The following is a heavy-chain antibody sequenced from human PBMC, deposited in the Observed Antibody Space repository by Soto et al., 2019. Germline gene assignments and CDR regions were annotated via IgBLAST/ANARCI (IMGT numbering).Heavy chain of an antibody. J-gene: IGHJ5*02. Sequence: SETLSLTCAVYGGSFSGYYWSWIRQPPGKGLEWIGEINHSGSTNYNPSLKSRVTISVDTSKNQFSLKLSSVTAADTAVYYCARGAWGIAAAGNRWFDPWGQGTLVTVSS. CDR1: GGSFSGYY. D-gene: IGHD6-13*01. CDR3: ARGAWGIAAAGNRWFDP. CDR2: INHSGST. V-gene: IGHV4-34*01.